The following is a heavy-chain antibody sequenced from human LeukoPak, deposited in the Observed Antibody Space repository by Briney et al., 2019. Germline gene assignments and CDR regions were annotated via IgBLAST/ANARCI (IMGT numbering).Heavy chain of an antibody. CDR1: GYNFLSHD. CDR3: ARGPRLRGKYYFDY. D-gene: IGHD4-17*01. V-gene: IGHV1-46*01. Sequence: ASVKVSCKTSGYNFLSHDINWVRQAPGQGLEWMGIINPSGGSTSYAQKFQGRVTMTRDTSTSTVYMELSSLRSEDTAVYYCARGPRLRGKYYFDYWGQGTLVTVSS. CDR2: INPSGGST. J-gene: IGHJ4*02.